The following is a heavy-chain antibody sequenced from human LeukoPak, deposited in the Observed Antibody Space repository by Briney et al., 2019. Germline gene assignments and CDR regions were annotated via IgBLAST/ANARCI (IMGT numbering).Heavy chain of an antibody. CDR1: GFTFSSYA. CDR3: ARSYCSSASCPIDY. D-gene: IGHD2-2*01. V-gene: IGHV3-30-3*01. J-gene: IGHJ4*02. Sequence: PGGSLRLSCAASGFTFSSYAIHWVRQAPGKGLEWVAVISYDGTNKHYAGSVKGRFTISRDNSKNTLYPQMNNLRSEDTAMYYCARSYCSSASCPIDYWGQGTLVTVSS. CDR2: ISYDGTNK.